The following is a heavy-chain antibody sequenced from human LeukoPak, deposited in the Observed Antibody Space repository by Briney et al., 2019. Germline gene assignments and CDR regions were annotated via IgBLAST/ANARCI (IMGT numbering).Heavy chain of an antibody. CDR3: ARDTRMNTVGATRGFDY. Sequence: GGSLRLSCAASGFTFSNYWMSWVRQAPGKGLECVANINQDGSEKYYVDSVKGRFTISRDNAKNSLYLQMNSLRAEDTAMYYCARDTRMNTVGATRGFDYWGQGTLVTVSS. V-gene: IGHV3-7*01. J-gene: IGHJ4*02. CDR2: INQDGSEK. CDR1: GFTFSNYW. D-gene: IGHD1-26*01.